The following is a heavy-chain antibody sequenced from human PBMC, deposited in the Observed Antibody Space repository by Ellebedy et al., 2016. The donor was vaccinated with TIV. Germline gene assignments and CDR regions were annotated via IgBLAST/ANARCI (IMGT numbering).Heavy chain of an antibody. CDR1: GGSFSGYY. V-gene: IGHV4-34*01. J-gene: IGHJ4*01. CDR3: ARVVVVVGGVVDGAACYFDY. Sequence: MPSETLSLTCAVYGGSFSGYYWSWIRKPPGKGLEWIGEINHSGSTNYNPSLKSRVTISVDTSKNQFSLKLSSVTAADTAVYYCARVVVVVGGVVDGAACYFDYWGHGTLVTVSS. D-gene: IGHD2-15*01. CDR2: INHSGST.